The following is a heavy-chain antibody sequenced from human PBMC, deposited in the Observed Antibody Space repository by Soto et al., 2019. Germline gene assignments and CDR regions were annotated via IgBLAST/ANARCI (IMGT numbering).Heavy chain of an antibody. Sequence: GGSLRLSCAASGFNFNTYAMGWVRQGTGKGLEWVDNIKQDGSERYYVDSVKGRFTISRDNAKNSLYLQINSLRAEETALYYCARDRIDVATAFTYDYWGQGILVTVSS. CDR1: GFNFNTYA. D-gene: IGHD6-19*01. CDR3: ARDRIDVATAFTYDY. V-gene: IGHV3-7*03. CDR2: IKQDGSER. J-gene: IGHJ4*02.